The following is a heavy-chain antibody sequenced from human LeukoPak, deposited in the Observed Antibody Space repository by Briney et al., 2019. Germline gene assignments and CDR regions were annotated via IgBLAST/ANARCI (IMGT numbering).Heavy chain of an antibody. D-gene: IGHD2-15*01. V-gene: IGHV7-4-1*02. CDR2: INTNTGNP. J-gene: IGHJ4*02. CDR3: ARVREYCSGGSCYARFDN. Sequence: GESLQISCKASGYTFTSYAMNWVRQAPGQGLEWMGWINTNTGNPTYAQGFTGRFFFSLDTSVSTAYLQISSLKAEDTAVYYCARVREYCSGGSCYARFDNWGQGTLVTVSS. CDR1: GYTFTSYA.